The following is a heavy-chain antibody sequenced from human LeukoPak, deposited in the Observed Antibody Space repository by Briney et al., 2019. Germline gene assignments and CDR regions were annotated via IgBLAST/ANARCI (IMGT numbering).Heavy chain of an antibody. CDR1: GGSISSSSYY. J-gene: IGHJ4*02. D-gene: IGHD1-26*01. CDR3: ARHKGEFDY. CDR2: IYYSGST. V-gene: IGHV4-39*01. Sequence: SETLSLTCTVSGGSISSSSYYWGWIRQPPGKGLEWIGSIYYSGSTYYNPSLKSRVTISVDTSKNQFSLKLGSVTAADTAVYYCARHKGEFDYWGQGTLVTVSS.